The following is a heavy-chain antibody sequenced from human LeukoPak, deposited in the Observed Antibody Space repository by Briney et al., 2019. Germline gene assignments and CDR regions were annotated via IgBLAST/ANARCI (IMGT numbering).Heavy chain of an antibody. Sequence: GGPLTLSCAASGFTFSSYAKSWVRAAPGKGLECVSAISGSGGRTYYADSVKGRFTISRDNSKNTLYLQMNSLRAEDTAAYYCAKDTPQRSARGYYYYMDVWGKGTTVTVSS. CDR3: AKDTPQRSARGYYYYMDV. CDR1: GFTFSSYA. D-gene: IGHD6-25*01. J-gene: IGHJ6*03. CDR2: ISGSGGRT. V-gene: IGHV3-23*01.